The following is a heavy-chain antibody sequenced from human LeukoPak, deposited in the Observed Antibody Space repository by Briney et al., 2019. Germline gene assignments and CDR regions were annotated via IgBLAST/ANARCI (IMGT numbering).Heavy chain of an antibody. D-gene: IGHD3-22*01. J-gene: IGHJ4*02. CDR3: ARGLDSSGYYSDWDY. V-gene: IGHV4-30-4*08. CDR2: IYYSGST. CDR1: GGSISSGDHY. Sequence: PSQTLSLTCSVSGGSISSGDHYWSWIRQPPGKGLEWIGYIYYSGSTYYNPSLKSRVTMSVETSKNQFSLKLSSVTAADTAVYYCARGLDSSGYYSDWDYWGQGTLVTVSS.